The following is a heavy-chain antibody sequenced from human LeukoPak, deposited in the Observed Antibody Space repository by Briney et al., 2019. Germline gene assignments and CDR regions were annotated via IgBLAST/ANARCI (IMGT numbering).Heavy chain of an antibody. CDR3: ARGGYSYGPFDY. V-gene: IGHV3-7*01. Sequence: GGSLRLSCAASGFTFSSYWVSWVRQAPGKGLEWVANIKQDGSEKYYVDSVKGRFTISRDNAKNSLYLQMNSLRAEDTAVYYCARGGYSYGPFDYWGQGTLVTVSS. CDR2: IKQDGSEK. J-gene: IGHJ4*02. CDR1: GFTFSSYW. D-gene: IGHD5-18*01.